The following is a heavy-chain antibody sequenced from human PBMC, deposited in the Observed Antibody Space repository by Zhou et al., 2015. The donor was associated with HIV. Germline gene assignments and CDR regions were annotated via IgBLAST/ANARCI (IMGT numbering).Heavy chain of an antibody. Sequence: EVQLLESGGDLVQPGGSLRLSCAASGFTFGDYAMTWVRQAPGKGLDWVSVTSDGGGTTYYADSVKGRFTISRDNSKNTLYLQINSLRGEDTAVYYCSREDGNNLDAFDIWGQGTMVTVSS. V-gene: IGHV3-23*01. J-gene: IGHJ3*02. D-gene: IGHD1-14*01. CDR3: SREDGNNLDAFDI. CDR1: GFTFGDYA. CDR2: TSDGGGTT.